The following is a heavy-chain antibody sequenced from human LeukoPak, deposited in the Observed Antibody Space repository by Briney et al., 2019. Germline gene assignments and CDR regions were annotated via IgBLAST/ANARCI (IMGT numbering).Heavy chain of an antibody. CDR2: IKSKIEGATT. D-gene: IGHD2-21*02. CDR1: GFTSTNAW. V-gene: IGHV3-15*01. Sequence: PVGTLRLSCAPSGFTSTNAWTSWVRHAPGKGRGWGGRIKSKIEGATTAYAAPLKGRFTIPRDDSENPVYLQMNSLKTEDTAVYYCSARVTGDAEYFQQWGKATLVIVSA. CDR3: SARVTGDAEYFQQ. J-gene: IGHJ1*01.